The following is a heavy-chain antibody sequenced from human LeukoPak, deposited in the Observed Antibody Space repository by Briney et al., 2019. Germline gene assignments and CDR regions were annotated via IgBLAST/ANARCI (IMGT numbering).Heavy chain of an antibody. CDR1: GFTFSSYT. J-gene: IGHJ4*02. CDR3: PKDAAFCSGGSCYPDYFDY. V-gene: IGHV3-48*01. CDR2: IGTSSTTI. Sequence: AGGSLRLSCAASGFTFSSYTMNWVRQPPGKGLEWVSNIGTSSTTIYYADSVKGRFTISRDNAKNSLYLQMNSLRAEDTAVYYCPKDAAFCSGGSCYPDYFDYWGQGTLVTVSS. D-gene: IGHD2-15*01.